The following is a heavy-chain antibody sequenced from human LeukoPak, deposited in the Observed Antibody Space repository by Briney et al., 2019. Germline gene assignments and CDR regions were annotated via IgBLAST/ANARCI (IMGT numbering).Heavy chain of an antibody. Sequence: TLSLTCTVSAGSITIYSWSWIRQPAGNVLEWIGYFYYCGSTTYHPSLKSRVIISVDTYKNHFSLKLSSVTAADTAVYYCARTNYSDGYKWYFDLWGRGTLVTVSS. CDR2: FYYCGST. CDR1: AGSITIYS. CDR3: ARTNYSDGYKWYFDL. D-gene: IGHD5-18*01. J-gene: IGHJ2*01. V-gene: IGHV4-59*01.